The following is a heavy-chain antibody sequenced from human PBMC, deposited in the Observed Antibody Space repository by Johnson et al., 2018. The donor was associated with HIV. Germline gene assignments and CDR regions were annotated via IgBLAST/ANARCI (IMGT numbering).Heavy chain of an antibody. V-gene: IGHV3-9*01. CDR1: GFTFDDYA. CDR2: ISWNSGSI. Sequence: VQLLESGGGLVQPGRSLRLSCAASGFTFDDYAMHWVRQAPGKGLEWVSGISWNSGSIGYADSVKGRFTISRDNAKNSLYLQMNSLRAEDTAVYYCAKVCYSGSYLDASDIWGQGTMVTVSS. D-gene: IGHD1-26*01. CDR3: AKVCYSGSYLDASDI. J-gene: IGHJ3*02.